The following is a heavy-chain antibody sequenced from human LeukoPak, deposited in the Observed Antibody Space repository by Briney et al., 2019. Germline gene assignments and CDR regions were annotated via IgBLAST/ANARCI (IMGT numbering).Heavy chain of an antibody. Sequence: AGGSLRLSCAASGFTFSTYWMGWGRQARGKGLEWVASMKPDGSESLYVDSVKGRFTISRDNSNTSLYLQLPSLRAEDTALYYCARDRGRNSFDYWGQGTLVSVSS. CDR1: GFTFSTYW. CDR2: MKPDGSES. J-gene: IGHJ4*02. CDR3: ARDRGRNSFDY. D-gene: IGHD1-14*01. V-gene: IGHV3-7*01.